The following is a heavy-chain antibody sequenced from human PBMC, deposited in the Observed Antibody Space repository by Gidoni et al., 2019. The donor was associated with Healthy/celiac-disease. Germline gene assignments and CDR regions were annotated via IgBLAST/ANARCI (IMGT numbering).Heavy chain of an antibody. CDR2: ISYDGSNK. Sequence: QAQLVESGGGVVQPGRSLRLSCAASGFTFSSYGMHWVRQAPGKGLEWVAVISYDGSNKYYADSVKGRFTISRDNSKNTLYLQMNSLRAEDTAVYYCANPFYDILTGSLWGQGTLVTVSS. J-gene: IGHJ4*02. D-gene: IGHD3-9*01. V-gene: IGHV3-30*18. CDR1: GFTFSSYG. CDR3: ANPFYDILTGSL.